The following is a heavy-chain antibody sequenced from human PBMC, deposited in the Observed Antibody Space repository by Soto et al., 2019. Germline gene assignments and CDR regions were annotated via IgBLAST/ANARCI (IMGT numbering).Heavy chain of an antibody. CDR2: ISAYNGNT. CDR1: GYTFTRYG. J-gene: IGHJ4*02. D-gene: IGHD2-21*01. Sequence: QVKLVQSGAEVKKPGASVKVSCKASGYTFTRYGIRWVRQDPGQGLEWMGWISAYNGNTNYAQKLQGRVTMTTDTSTSTAYRELRSLRSDDSAVSYCASDLPCDPYYWGQGTLVTVSS. V-gene: IGHV1-18*01. CDR3: ASDLPCDPYY.